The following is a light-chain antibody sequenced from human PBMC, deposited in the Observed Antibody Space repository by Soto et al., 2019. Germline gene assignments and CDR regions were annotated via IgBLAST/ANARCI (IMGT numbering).Light chain of an antibody. CDR2: GAS. Sequence: EVVLTQSPATLSVSPGEVATLSCSASQSISNNLAWYQQKPGQAPRLLIYGASTRDTGIPARFSGSGSGTEFTLTITSLQSEDFAVYYCQQYNRWPPITFGQGTRLEIK. J-gene: IGKJ5*01. V-gene: IGKV3-15*01. CDR3: QQYNRWPPIT. CDR1: QSISNN.